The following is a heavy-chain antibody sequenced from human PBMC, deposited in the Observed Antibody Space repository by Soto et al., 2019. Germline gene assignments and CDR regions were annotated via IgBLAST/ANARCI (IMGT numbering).Heavy chain of an antibody. CDR3: AGGPWLVDY. Sequence: EVQLVETGGGLIQPGGSLRLSCAGSGFTVSRNYMTWVRQAPGKGLECVSIIYSGGSTYYTAAVKGRFTISRDNSKNTLYLQINSLRAEDTGVYFCAGGPWLVDYWGQGTLVTVSS. J-gene: IGHJ4*02. V-gene: IGHV3-53*02. D-gene: IGHD6-19*01. CDR1: GFTVSRNY. CDR2: IYSGGST.